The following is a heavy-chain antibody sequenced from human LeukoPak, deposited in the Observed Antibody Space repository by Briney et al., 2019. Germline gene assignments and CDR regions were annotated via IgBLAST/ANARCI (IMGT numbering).Heavy chain of an antibody. V-gene: IGHV3-48*02. J-gene: IGHJ4*02. Sequence: QPGGSLRLSCGASDFSFRTYSMIWARQTPGTGLERISYISSGGGVTHYAESVRGRFSISRDNAKNSLFLQMNRLKDEDTAVYYCARVGVGDWGSVWDHWGQGVRVTVSS. CDR1: DFSFRTYS. CDR2: ISSGGGVT. CDR3: ARVGVGDWGSVWDH. D-gene: IGHD3-16*01.